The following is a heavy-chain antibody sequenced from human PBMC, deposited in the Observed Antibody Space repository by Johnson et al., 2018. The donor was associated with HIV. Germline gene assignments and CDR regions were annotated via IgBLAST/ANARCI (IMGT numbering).Heavy chain of an antibody. V-gene: IGHV3-66*01. J-gene: IGHJ3*02. D-gene: IGHD2-15*01. CDR3: AKSSRRDIDKDDAFDI. Sequence: AQLVESGGGVVQPGRSLRVSCAASGFTVSSNYMGWVRQAPGKGLEWVSVIYSCGSTYYADSVKGRFTISRDNSKNTLYLQMNSLRAEDTAVYYCAKSSRRDIDKDDAFDIWGQGTMVTVSS. CDR2: IYSCGST. CDR1: GFTVSSNY.